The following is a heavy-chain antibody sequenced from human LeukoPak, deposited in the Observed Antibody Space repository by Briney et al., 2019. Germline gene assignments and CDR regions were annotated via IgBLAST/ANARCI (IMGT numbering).Heavy chain of an antibody. D-gene: IGHD2-8*01. V-gene: IGHV4-59*01. Sequence: SETLSLTCTVSSGSISRYYWSWIRQPPGKGLEWIGYIYYSGSTNYNPSLKSRVTISIDTSKNQFSLKLSSVTAADTAVYYCASGDGVQTLNFDSWGQGTPVTVSS. CDR3: ASGDGVQTLNFDS. CDR1: SGSISRYY. J-gene: IGHJ4*02. CDR2: IYYSGST.